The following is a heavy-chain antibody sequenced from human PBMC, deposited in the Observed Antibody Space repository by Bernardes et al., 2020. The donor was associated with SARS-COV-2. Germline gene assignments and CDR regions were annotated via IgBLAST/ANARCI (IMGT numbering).Heavy chain of an antibody. CDR3: ARGVSEYTNYYFDS. CDR2: MNPNSGNT. Sequence: ASVKVSCKASGYTFTSYDINWVRQATGQGLEWMGWMNPNSGNTGFAQKFQGRVTMTWSTSISTAYMELSSLRSEDTAVYYCARGVSEYTNYYFDSWGQGTLVTVSP. CDR1: GYTFTSYD. V-gene: IGHV1-8*01. D-gene: IGHD4-4*01. J-gene: IGHJ4*02.